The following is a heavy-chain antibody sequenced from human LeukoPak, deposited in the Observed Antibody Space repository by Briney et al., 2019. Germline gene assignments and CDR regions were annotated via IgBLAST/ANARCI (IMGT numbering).Heavy chain of an antibody. Sequence: ASVKVSCKASGGTFSSYAISWVRQAPGQGLEWMGGIIPIFGTANYAQKFQGRVTITADKSTSTAYMELSSLRSEDTAVYYCAREECSGGSCYFSYWGQGTLVTVSS. CDR1: GGTFSSYA. V-gene: IGHV1-69*06. CDR2: IIPIFGTA. J-gene: IGHJ4*02. CDR3: AREECSGGSCYFSY. D-gene: IGHD2-15*01.